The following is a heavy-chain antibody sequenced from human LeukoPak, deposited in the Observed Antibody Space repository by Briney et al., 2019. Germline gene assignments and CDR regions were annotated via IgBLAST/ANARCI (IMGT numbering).Heavy chain of an antibody. J-gene: IGHJ4*02. V-gene: IGHV3-23*01. Sequence: GGSLRLSCAAPGFTFSSYAMSWVRQAPGKGLEWVSAISGSGGSTYYADSVKGRFTISRDNSKNTLYLQMNSLRAEDTAVYYCAKCSYGFYYFDYWGQGTLVTVSS. CDR1: GFTFSSYA. D-gene: IGHD5-18*01. CDR3: AKCSYGFYYFDY. CDR2: ISGSGGST.